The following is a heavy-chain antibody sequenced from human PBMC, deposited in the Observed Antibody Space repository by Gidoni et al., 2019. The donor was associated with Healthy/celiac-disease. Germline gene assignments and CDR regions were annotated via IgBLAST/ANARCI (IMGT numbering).Heavy chain of an antibody. CDR2: IYYSGST. V-gene: IGHV4-59*01. D-gene: IGHD3-22*01. Sequence: QVQLQESGPGLVKPSETLSLPCTVTGGPISSYYWSWIRQPPGKGLEWIGYIYYSGSTNYNPSLKSRVTISVDTSKNQFSLKLSSVTAADTAVYYCASSYYYDSSGYYPYWGQGTLVTVSS. J-gene: IGHJ4*02. CDR3: ASSYYYDSSGYYPY. CDR1: GGPISSYY.